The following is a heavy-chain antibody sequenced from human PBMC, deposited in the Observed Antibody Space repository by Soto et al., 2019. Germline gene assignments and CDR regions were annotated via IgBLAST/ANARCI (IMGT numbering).Heavy chain of an antibody. J-gene: IGHJ3*02. D-gene: IGHD4-17*01. CDR3: ARATTVVTPDAFDI. CDR2: IYYSGST. V-gene: IGHV4-39*01. CDR1: GGSISSSSYY. Sequence: QLQLQESGPGLVKPSETLSLTCTVSGGSISSSSYYWGWIRQPPGKGLEWIGSIYYSGSTYYNPSLKSRVTISVHTSKTQFTLKLSSVTAADTAVYYCARATTVVTPDAFDIWGQGTMVTVSS.